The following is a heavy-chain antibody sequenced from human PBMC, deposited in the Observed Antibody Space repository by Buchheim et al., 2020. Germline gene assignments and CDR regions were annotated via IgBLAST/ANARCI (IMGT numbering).Heavy chain of an antibody. CDR2: ISDDGTNT. D-gene: IGHD2-15*01. Sequence: VQLMESGGGVVQPGKSLRLSCAASGFTSSRYPMHWVRQTPGKGLEWLAGISDDGTNTYYADSARGRFTISRDKNTLFLQMNSLRADDTALYYCAKADDCSGGSCYCLDYWGQGTL. CDR1: GFTSSRYP. J-gene: IGHJ4*02. CDR3: AKADDCSGGSCYCLDY. V-gene: IGHV3-30-3*01.